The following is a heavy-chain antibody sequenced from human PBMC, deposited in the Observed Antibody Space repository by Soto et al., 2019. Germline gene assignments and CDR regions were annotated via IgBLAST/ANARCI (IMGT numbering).Heavy chain of an antibody. CDR1: GFTFSTDA. V-gene: IGHV3-23*01. D-gene: IGHD2-2*01. CDR3: AKAKYQLLPLFDY. CDR2: ISGSGGST. J-gene: IGHJ4*02. Sequence: GGSLRLSCAASGFTFSTDAMSWVRQAPGKGLEWVSAISGSGGSTYYADSVKGRFTISRDNSKNRLYLQMNSLRAEDTAVYYCAKAKYQLLPLFDYWGQGTLVTVSS.